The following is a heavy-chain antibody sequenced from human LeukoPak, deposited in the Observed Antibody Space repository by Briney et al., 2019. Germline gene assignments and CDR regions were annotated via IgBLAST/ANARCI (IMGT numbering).Heavy chain of an antibody. CDR2: IYTDGSTK. D-gene: IGHD3-10*01. CDR3: ARNSGGRRYYFTE. V-gene: IGHV3-33*01. J-gene: IGHJ4*02. CDR1: GFIFSNSG. Sequence: GGSLRLSCAASGFIFSNSGMHWVHQAPVKGLEWVTVIYTDGSTKYYADSVKGRFTISRDDSQNTLYLQMNSLRAEDTAVYYCARNSGGRRYYFTEWGQGTLVTVSS.